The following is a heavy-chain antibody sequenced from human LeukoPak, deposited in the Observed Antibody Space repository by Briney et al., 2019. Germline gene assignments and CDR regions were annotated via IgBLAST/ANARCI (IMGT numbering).Heavy chain of an antibody. CDR2: ITNSGGST. CDR1: GFIFSSYA. D-gene: IGHD5-12*01. V-gene: IGHV3-23*01. Sequence: PGGSLRLSCAASGFIFSSYAMYWVRQAPGKGLERVSSITNSGGSTYYVDSVKGRFTISRDNSKNVLYLQMNSLRAEDTAVYYCAPYRLSIIDYWGQGTLVTVSS. J-gene: IGHJ4*02. CDR3: APYRLSIIDY.